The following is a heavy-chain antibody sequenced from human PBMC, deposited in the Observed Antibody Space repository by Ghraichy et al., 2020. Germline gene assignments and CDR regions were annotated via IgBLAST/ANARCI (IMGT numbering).Heavy chain of an antibody. V-gene: IGHV3-23*01. CDR1: GFTFSSYA. Sequence: GGSLRLSCAASGFTFSSYAMSWVRQAPRKGLEWVSTISDGGGRTYYADSVRDRFTISRDNSKNTLYLQMNSLRAEDTAVFYCAKVRGGSYCTSTTCPYMDVWGKGTTVTVSS. CDR3: AKVRGGSYCTSTTCPYMDV. CDR2: ISDGGGRT. J-gene: IGHJ6*03. D-gene: IGHD2-2*01.